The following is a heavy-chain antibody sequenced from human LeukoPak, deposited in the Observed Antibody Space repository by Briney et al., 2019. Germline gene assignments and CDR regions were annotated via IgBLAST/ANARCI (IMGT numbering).Heavy chain of an antibody. V-gene: IGHV3-7*01. CDR1: GFTLSSYW. Sequence: GGSLRHSRAASGFTLSSYWMSWVRQAPGKGRECVANIKEDGNEEYSVDSVKGRFSISRDKAKNSLYLQMNSLRAEDTAVYYCARDWLAGNPYHAFDLWGKGTMVTVSS. J-gene: IGHJ3*01. CDR3: ARDWLAGNPYHAFDL. CDR2: IKEDGNEE. D-gene: IGHD3-22*01.